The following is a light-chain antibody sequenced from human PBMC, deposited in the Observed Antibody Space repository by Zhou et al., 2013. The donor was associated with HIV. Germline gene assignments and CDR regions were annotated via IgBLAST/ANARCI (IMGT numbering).Light chain of an antibody. CDR3: QHYGSSPLLT. CDR2: QAS. CDR1: QSVGSR. Sequence: DIQMTQSPSTLSASVGDRVTVTCRASQSVGSRLAWYQQKPGKAPKLLVSQASTLETGVPSRFVGRGSATEFTLTISRLEPEDFAVYYCQHYGSSPLLTFGGGTKVEIK. J-gene: IGKJ4*01. V-gene: IGKV1-5*03.